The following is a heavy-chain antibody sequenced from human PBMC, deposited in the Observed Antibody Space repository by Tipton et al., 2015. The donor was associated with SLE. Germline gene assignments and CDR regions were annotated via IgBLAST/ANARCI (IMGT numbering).Heavy chain of an antibody. D-gene: IGHD2-8*02. V-gene: IGHV4-39*07. CDR2: MYFSGNT. J-gene: IGHJ6*02. Sequence: TLSLTCTVSGGSISESTYSWDWIRQAPGKGLEWIGIMYFSGNTYYNPFLRSRVTISADTSKNQFSLNLRSVTAADTAVYYCATSPNKDCTGGVCFHGLDVGGQGTTVTVSS. CDR3: ATSPNKDCTGGVCFHGLDV. CDR1: GGSISESTYS.